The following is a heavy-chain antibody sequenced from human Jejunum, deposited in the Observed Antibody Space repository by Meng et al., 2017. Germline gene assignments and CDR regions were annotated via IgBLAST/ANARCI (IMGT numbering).Heavy chain of an antibody. J-gene: IGHJ4*02. V-gene: IGHV3-53*01. CDR2: IHSDGTT. CDR1: GFSVSSSY. CDR3: GWGSTGWYLTVFDF. D-gene: IGHD6-19*01. Sequence: GGSLRLSCAASGFSVSSSYMSWVRQAPGKGLEWVSVIHSDGTTHYADSVKGRFTISRDNSKNTVYLQMNSLRAEDTAVYYCGWGSTGWYLTVFDFLGQRTLVTVSS.